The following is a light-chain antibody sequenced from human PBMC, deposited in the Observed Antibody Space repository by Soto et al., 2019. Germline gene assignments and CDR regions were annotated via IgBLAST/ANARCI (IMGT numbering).Light chain of an antibody. CDR2: DVS. J-gene: IGLJ2*01. V-gene: IGLV2-14*01. CDR1: SSDFGGYNY. Sequence: QSVLTQPASVSGSPGQSITISCTGTSSDFGGYNYVSWYQQHPGKAPKLMIYDVSNRPSGVSNRFSGSKSGNTASLTISGLQAEDEADYYCSSYTSSSTYVVFGGGTKLTVL. CDR3: SSYTSSSTYVV.